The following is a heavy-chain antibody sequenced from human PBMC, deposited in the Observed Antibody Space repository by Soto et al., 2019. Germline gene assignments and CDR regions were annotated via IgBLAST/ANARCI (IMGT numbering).Heavy chain of an antibody. V-gene: IGHV1-3*01. CDR1: GYTFIHYA. J-gene: IGHJ4*02. CDR2: INAASGNT. CDR3: SRTGYSTGLYFYFDY. D-gene: IGHD2-8*02. Sequence: ASVKVSCKASGYTFIHYAIHWVRQAPGQRPEWMGLINAASGNTQYSQKFQGRVTITRDTSANTAYMELSSLRSEDTAVYFCSRTGYSTGLYFYFDYWGQGPLVTVSS.